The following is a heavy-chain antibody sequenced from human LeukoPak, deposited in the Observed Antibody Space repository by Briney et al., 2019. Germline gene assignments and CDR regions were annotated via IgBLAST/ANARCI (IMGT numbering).Heavy chain of an antibody. CDR2: ITPSGGST. Sequence: GASVKVSCKASGYTFTAYYIHWVRQAPGQGLEWMGLITPSGGSTNYAQTLQGRVTMTRDTSTSTAYMEVRNLRYDDTAVYYCARDRYYYDSSGTSRRLGYWGQGTLVTVSS. D-gene: IGHD3-22*01. CDR3: ARDRYYYDSSGTSRRLGY. CDR1: GYTFTAYY. J-gene: IGHJ4*02. V-gene: IGHV1-46*01.